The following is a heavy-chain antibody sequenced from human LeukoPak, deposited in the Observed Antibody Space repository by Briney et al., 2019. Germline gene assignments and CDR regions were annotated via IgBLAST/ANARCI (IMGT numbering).Heavy chain of an antibody. J-gene: IGHJ4*02. Sequence: ASVKVSCKASGYTFTRYYMHWVRQAPGQGLEWMGIINPSGGSTSCAQKFQGRVTMTRDTSTSTVYMELSSLRSEDTAVYYCARVIAVAALDYWGQGTLVTVSS. D-gene: IGHD6-19*01. CDR3: ARVIAVAALDY. CDR2: INPSGGST. CDR1: GYTFTRYY. V-gene: IGHV1-46*01.